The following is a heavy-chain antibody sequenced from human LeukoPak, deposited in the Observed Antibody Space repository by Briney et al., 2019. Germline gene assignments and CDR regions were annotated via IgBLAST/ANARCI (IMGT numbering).Heavy chain of an antibody. V-gene: IGHV4-61*01. D-gene: IGHD1-26*01. CDR1: GGSISSGSYY. CDR3: ARHEYSGSYYGLSWFDP. Sequence: SETLSLTCTVSGGSISSGSYYWSWIRQPPGKGLEWIGYIYYSGSTNYNPSLKSRVTISVDTSKNQLSLKLSSLTAADTAVYYCARHEYSGSYYGLSWFDPWGQGTLVTVSS. J-gene: IGHJ5*02. CDR2: IYYSGST.